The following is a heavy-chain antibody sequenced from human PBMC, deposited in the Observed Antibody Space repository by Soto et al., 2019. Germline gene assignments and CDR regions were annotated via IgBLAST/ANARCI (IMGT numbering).Heavy chain of an antibody. J-gene: IGHJ6*02. CDR2: ISSSSSYL. V-gene: IGHV3-21*01. Sequence: EVQLVESGGGLVKPGGSLRLSCAASGFTFSSFTMNWVRQAPGKGLEWVASISSSSSYLYYVDSVKGRFTISIDNAKNSLYLQMTLLRAEDTAVYYCARPQYVDYGGYYFYGMDVWGQGTTVTVSS. D-gene: IGHD4-17*01. CDR3: ARPQYVDYGGYYFYGMDV. CDR1: GFTFSSFT.